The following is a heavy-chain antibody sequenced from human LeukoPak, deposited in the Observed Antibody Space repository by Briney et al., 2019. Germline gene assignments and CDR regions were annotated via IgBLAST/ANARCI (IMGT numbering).Heavy chain of an antibody. V-gene: IGHV3-74*01. D-gene: IGHD3-10*01. CDR3: ARGGSSGSVDY. Sequence: GGSLRLSCAAPGFTFSNYWMIWVRQAPGKGLVWVSRINSDGRSTTYADSVKGRFTISRDNAKNTLYLQMNSLRAEGTAVYYCARGGSSGSVDYWGQGTLVTVSS. CDR2: INSDGRST. J-gene: IGHJ4*02. CDR1: GFTFSNYW.